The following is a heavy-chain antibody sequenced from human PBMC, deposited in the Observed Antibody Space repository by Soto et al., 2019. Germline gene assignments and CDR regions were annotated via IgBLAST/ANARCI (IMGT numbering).Heavy chain of an antibody. CDR1: EFTFSSYG. V-gene: IGHV3-30*18. Sequence: QVQLVESGGGVVQPGRSLRLSCAASEFTFSSYGMHWVRQAPGKGLEWVAVISYDGSNKYYADSVKGRFTISRDNSKNTLYLQMSSLRAEDTAVYYCVKDGSSGWPYYYGMDVWGQGTTVTVSS. D-gene: IGHD6-19*01. J-gene: IGHJ6*02. CDR3: VKDGSSGWPYYYGMDV. CDR2: ISYDGSNK.